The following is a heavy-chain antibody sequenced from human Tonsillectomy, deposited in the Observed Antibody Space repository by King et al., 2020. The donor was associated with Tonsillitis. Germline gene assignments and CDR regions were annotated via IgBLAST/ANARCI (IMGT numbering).Heavy chain of an antibody. CDR1: GGPISSSSYY. D-gene: IGHD1-26*01. CDR3: ARREELVGAFDF. J-gene: IGHJ4*02. CDR2: IYYSGST. Sequence: LQLQESGPGLVKPSETLSLTCTVSGGPISSSSYYWGWIRQPPGKGLEWIGSIYYSGSTYYNPSLKSRVTISVDTSKNQFSLKLSSVTAADTAVYYCARREELVGAFDFWGQGTLVTVSS. V-gene: IGHV4-39*01.